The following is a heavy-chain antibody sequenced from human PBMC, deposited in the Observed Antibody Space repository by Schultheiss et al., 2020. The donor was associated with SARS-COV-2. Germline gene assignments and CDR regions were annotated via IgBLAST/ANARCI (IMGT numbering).Heavy chain of an antibody. D-gene: IGHD6-13*01. J-gene: IGHJ5*02. CDR3: ARARAEQHLPFSWGPIPHPTTWFDP. Sequence: GGSLRLSCAASGFTFRNYWMHWVRQIPGKGLVWVSRINGDGSASSYADSVQGRFTVSRDNAGNTLYLQMNNLRVEDTAIYYCARARAEQHLPFSWGPIPHPTTWFDPWGQGTLVTVSS. V-gene: IGHV3-74*01. CDR1: GFTFRNYW. CDR2: INGDGSAS.